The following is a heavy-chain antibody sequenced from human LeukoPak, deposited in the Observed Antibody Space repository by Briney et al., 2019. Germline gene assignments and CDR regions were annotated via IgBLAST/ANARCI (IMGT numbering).Heavy chain of an antibody. CDR2: LYSDGKT. J-gene: IGHJ4*02. V-gene: IGHV3-53*01. CDR1: GFTVSSNY. Sequence: GGSLRLSCAASGFTVSSNYMNWVRQAPGKGLEWVSTLYSDGKTYYADSVKGRFTISRDTPKNTLYLQMNSLRAEDTAVYYCAREEGLGAPLDYWGQGTLVTVSS. CDR3: AREEGLGAPLDY. D-gene: IGHD1-26*01.